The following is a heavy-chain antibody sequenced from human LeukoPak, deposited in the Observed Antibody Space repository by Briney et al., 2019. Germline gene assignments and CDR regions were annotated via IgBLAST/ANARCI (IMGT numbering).Heavy chain of an antibody. V-gene: IGHV4-4*07. CDR3: ARDGPKITMIVVESAFDI. Sequence: SETLSLTCTVSGGSISSYYWSWIRQPAGKGLEWIGRIYTSGSTNYNPYLKSRVTMSVDTSKNQFSLKLSSVTAADTAVYYCARDGPKITMIVVESAFDIWGQGTMVTVSS. D-gene: IGHD3-22*01. CDR1: GGSISSYY. CDR2: IYTSGST. J-gene: IGHJ3*02.